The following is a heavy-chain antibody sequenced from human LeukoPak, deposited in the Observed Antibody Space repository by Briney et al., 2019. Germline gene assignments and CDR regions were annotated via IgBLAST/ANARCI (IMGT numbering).Heavy chain of an antibody. D-gene: IGHD2-15*01. CDR2: INPNSGGT. CDR1: GYTFTGYY. V-gene: IGHV1-2*06. CDR3: ARGYCSGGSCLNYMDV. Sequence: ASVKVSRKASGYTFTGYYMHWVRQAPGQGLEWMGRINPNSGGTNYAQKFQGRVTMTRDTSISTAYMELSRLRSDDTAVYYCARGYCSGGSCLNYMDVWGKGTTVTVSS. J-gene: IGHJ6*03.